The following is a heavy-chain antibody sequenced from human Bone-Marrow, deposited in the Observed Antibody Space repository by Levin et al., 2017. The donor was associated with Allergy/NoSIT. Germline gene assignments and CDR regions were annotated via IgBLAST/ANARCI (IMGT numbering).Heavy chain of an antibody. J-gene: IGHJ3*02. CDR3: ARVMTTAGAFDI. D-gene: IGHD3-16*01. V-gene: IGHV4-34*01. CDR1: GGSFSGYY. Sequence: ESLKISCAVYGGSFSGYYWNWIRQPPGRGLEWIGEINHHGSTNYIPSLKSRVTISIDTSKKQFSLNLSSVSAAHTAMYYCARVMTTAGAFDIWGQGTMVTVSS. CDR2: INHHGST.